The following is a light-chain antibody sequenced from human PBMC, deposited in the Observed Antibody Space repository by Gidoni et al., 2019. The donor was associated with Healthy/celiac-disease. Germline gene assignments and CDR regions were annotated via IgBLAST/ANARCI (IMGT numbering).Light chain of an antibody. Sequence: EIVMTQSPATLSVSPGERATLSCRASQSVNSNLAWYQQKPGQAPRLLIYGASTRATGIPARFSGSGSGTEFTLTISSPQSEDFAVYYCQQYNNWPTTFGQGTKVEI. CDR1: QSVNSN. CDR3: QQYNNWPTT. V-gene: IGKV3-15*01. J-gene: IGKJ1*01. CDR2: GAS.